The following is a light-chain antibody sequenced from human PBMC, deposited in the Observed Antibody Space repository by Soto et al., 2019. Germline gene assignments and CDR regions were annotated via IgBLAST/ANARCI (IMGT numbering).Light chain of an antibody. J-gene: IGKJ5*01. CDR1: QSVGSSH. Sequence: ETVLTQSPGTLYFSPGERATLSCRASQSVGSSHVAWYQQRRGLPPRLLIYGASNRATGIPDRFSGSGSGADFTLTISRLEPEDFAVYFCQQYGNSPPGTFGQGTRLEIK. CDR2: GAS. CDR3: QQYGNSPPGT. V-gene: IGKV3-20*01.